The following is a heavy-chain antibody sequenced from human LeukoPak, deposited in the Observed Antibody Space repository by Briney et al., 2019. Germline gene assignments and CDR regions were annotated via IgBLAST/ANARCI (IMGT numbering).Heavy chain of an antibody. CDR2: IYYSGST. CDR3: ASFYCSGGSCYQYYYYYYMDV. CDR1: GASISSNIYY. Sequence: SETLSLTCTVSGASISSNIYYWGWIRQPPGKGLEWIGIIYYSGSTYSNPSLKSRVTISVDTSKNQFSLKLSSVTAADTAVYYCASFYCSGGSCYQYYYYYYMDVWGKGTTVTISS. D-gene: IGHD2-15*01. V-gene: IGHV4-39*01. J-gene: IGHJ6*03.